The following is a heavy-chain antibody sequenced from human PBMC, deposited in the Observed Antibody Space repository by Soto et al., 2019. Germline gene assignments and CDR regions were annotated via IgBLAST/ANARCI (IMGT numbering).Heavy chain of an antibody. CDR2: IYYSGST. CDR3: ARGPPHHY. Sequence: KPSETLSLTCTVSGGSVSSGSYYWSWIRQPPGKGLEWIGYIYYSGSTNYNPSLKSRVTISVDTSKNQFSLKLSSVTAADTAVYYCARGPPHHYWGQGTLVTVSS. J-gene: IGHJ4*02. V-gene: IGHV4-61*01. CDR1: GGSVSSGSYY.